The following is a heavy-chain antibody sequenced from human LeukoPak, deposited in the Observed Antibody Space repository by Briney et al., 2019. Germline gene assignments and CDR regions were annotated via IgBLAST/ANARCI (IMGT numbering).Heavy chain of an antibody. V-gene: IGHV1-2*02. CDR2: INPNSGGT. CDR3: ARAAYCSSTSCHHDIDY. D-gene: IGHD2-2*01. J-gene: IGHJ4*02. Sequence: ASVKVSCKASGYTFTGYYMHWVRQAPGQGLEWMGWINPNSGGTNYAQKFQGRVTMTRGTSISTAYMELSRLRSDDTAVYYCARAAYCSSTSCHHDIDYWGQGTLVTVSS. CDR1: GYTFTGYY.